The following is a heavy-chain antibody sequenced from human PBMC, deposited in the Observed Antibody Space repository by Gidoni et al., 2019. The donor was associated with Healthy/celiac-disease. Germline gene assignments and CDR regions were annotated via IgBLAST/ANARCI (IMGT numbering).Heavy chain of an antibody. Sequence: QVQLVESGGGVVQPGRSLRLSCAAYGFTFRSYSMHWVRQAPGKGLEWGAVISYDGSNKYYADSVKGRFTISRDNSKNTLYLQMNSLRAEDTAVYYCAKGYRCADYVWGVIDYWGQGTLVTVSS. V-gene: IGHV3-30*18. CDR2: ISYDGSNK. CDR3: AKGYRCADYVWGVIDY. J-gene: IGHJ4*02. D-gene: IGHD3-16*01. CDR1: GFTFRSYS.